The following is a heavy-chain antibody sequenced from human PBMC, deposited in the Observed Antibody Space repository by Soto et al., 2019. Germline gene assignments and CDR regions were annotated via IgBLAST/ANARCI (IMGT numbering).Heavy chain of an antibody. CDR3: AKDMVPLWSSSWGTDY. V-gene: IGHV3-9*01. J-gene: IGHJ4*02. Sequence: EVQLVESGGGLVQPGRSLRLSCAASGFTFDDYAMHWVRQAPGKGLEWVSGISWNSGSIGYADSVKGRFTISRDNAKNSLYLQMNRLRAEDTALYYCAKDMVPLWSSSWGTDYWGQGTLVTVSS. D-gene: IGHD6-13*01. CDR1: GFTFDDYA. CDR2: ISWNSGSI.